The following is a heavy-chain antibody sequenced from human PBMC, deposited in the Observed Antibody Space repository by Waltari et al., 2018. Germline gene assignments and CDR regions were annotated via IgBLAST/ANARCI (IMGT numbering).Heavy chain of an antibody. V-gene: IGHV4-34*02. CDR1: GVSLSDYY. J-gene: IGHJ5*01. CDR3: ARDLRHPSYYDFSFDT. Sequence: QVQLQQWGAGLLRPSETLSLTCAVYGVSLSDYYWTWIRQSPGKGLEWIGENNLGEITYYNPSLKTRVSISMDTSRNQFSLKLTSVTAADTAVYYCARDLRHPSYYDFSFDTWGQGALVTVSS. CDR2: NNLGEIT. D-gene: IGHD3-3*01.